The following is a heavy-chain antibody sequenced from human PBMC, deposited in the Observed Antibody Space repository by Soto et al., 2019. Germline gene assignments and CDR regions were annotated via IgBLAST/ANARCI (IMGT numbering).Heavy chain of an antibody. J-gene: IGHJ5*02. CDR2: LSWHSGSI. CDR1: GFTFSSYA. CDR3: AREFGAVCMARRFDP. D-gene: IGHD3-10*01. V-gene: IGHV3-20*04. Sequence: GGSVRLSCAASGFTFSSYAMSWVRQAPGKGLEWVSGLSWHSGSIGYADTVKGRFTISRDNAKNSLYLQMNSLRAEDTAMYYCAREFGAVCMARRFDPWGEGSRVTVCS.